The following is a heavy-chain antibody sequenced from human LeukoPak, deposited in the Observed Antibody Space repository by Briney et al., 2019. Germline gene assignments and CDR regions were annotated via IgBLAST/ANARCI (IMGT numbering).Heavy chain of an antibody. J-gene: IGHJ4*02. V-gene: IGHV1-8*01. CDR2: MNPNSGNT. CDR1: GYTFTSYD. D-gene: IGHD3-10*01. Sequence: GASVKVSCKASGYTFTSYDINWVRQATGQGLEWMGWMNPNSGNTGYAQKFQGRVTMTRNTSISTAYMELSSLRSEDTAVYYSARMSYYYGSGSYPHDYWGQGTLVTVSS. CDR3: ARMSYYYGSGSYPHDY.